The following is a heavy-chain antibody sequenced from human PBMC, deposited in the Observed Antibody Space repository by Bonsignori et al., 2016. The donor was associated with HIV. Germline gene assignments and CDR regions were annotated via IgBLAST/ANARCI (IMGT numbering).Heavy chain of an antibody. CDR2: ISYDGSNK. CDR3: AKDLPIVRYYFDY. V-gene: IGHV3-30*18. D-gene: IGHD2/OR15-2a*01. Sequence: WIRQPPGKGLEWVAVISYDGSNKYYADSVKGRFTISRDNSKNTLYLQMNSLRAEDTAVYYCAKDLPIVRYYFDYWGQGTLVTVSS. J-gene: IGHJ4*02.